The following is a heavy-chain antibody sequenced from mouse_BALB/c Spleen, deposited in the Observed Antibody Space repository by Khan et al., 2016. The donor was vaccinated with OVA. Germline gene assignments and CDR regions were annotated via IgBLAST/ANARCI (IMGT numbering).Heavy chain of an antibody. CDR2: ISTYYGDV. CDR3: TRGGVNRFAY. Sequence: VQLQQSGAELVRPGVSVKISCKGSGYTFTDFTMHWLKQSHAKSLEWIGVISTYYGDVTYNQKFKGKATITVDKSSSKAYMELARLTSEDSAIYYCTRGGVNRFAYWGQGTLVTGSA. D-gene: IGHD2-13*01. J-gene: IGHJ3*01. CDR1: GYTFTDFT. V-gene: IGHV1S137*01.